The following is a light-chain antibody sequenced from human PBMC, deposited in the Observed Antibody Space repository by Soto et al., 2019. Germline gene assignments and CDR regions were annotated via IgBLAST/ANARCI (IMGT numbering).Light chain of an antibody. CDR1: QGITTY. CDR3: QQRGNWPLP. Sequence: EIVLTQSPATLSLSPGERATLSCRASQGITTYLAWYQQKPGQAPRLLIYAASHRATGIPARFSGSGSGTDFTLPISSLEPEDFAVYYCQQRGNWPLPFGPGTKVDIK. CDR2: AAS. V-gene: IGKV3-11*01. J-gene: IGKJ3*01.